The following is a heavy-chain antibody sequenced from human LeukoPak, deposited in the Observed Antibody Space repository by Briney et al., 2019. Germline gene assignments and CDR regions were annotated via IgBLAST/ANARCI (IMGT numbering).Heavy chain of an antibody. Sequence: SETLSLTCTVSGVSITSYYWTWIRQPPGKGLEWIGYIYYSGGTSYNPSLNSRVTISVDTSKNQFSLKLSSVTAADTAVYYCARGYSSSWRRGFDYWGQGTLVTVSS. CDR2: IYYSGGT. CDR3: ARGYSSSWRRGFDY. D-gene: IGHD6-13*01. V-gene: IGHV4-59*01. J-gene: IGHJ4*02. CDR1: GVSITSYY.